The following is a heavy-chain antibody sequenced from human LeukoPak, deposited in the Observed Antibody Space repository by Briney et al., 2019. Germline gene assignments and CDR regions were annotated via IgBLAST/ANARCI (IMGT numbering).Heavy chain of an antibody. CDR2: IYYSGST. J-gene: IGHJ4*02. Sequence: SETLSLTCTVSGGSISSYYWSWIRQPPGKGLEWIGYIYYSGSTNYSPSLKSRVTISVDTSKNQFSLKLSSVTAADTAVYYCAREAVGFDYWGQGTLVTVSS. CDR3: AREAVGFDY. CDR1: GGSISSYY. D-gene: IGHD6-19*01. V-gene: IGHV4-59*01.